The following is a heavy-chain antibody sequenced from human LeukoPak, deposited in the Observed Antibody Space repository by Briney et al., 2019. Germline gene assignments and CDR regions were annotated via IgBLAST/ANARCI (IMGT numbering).Heavy chain of an antibody. CDR2: IIPIFGIA. Sequence: GSSVKVSCKASGGTFSSYAISWVRQAPGQGLEWMGRIIPIFGIANYAHKFQGRVTITADKSTSTAYMELSSLRSEDTAVYYCARQGYCSGGSCTGAHWFDPWGQGTLVTVSS. CDR3: ARQGYCSGGSCTGAHWFDP. D-gene: IGHD2-15*01. CDR1: GGTFSSYA. J-gene: IGHJ5*02. V-gene: IGHV1-69*04.